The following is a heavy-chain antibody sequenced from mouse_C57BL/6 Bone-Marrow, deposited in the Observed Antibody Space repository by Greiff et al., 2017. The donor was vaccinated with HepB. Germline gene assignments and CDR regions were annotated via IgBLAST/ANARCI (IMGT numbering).Heavy chain of an antibody. J-gene: IGHJ2*01. D-gene: IGHD2-14*01. V-gene: IGHV5-6*01. CDR2: ISTGGTYT. Sequence: EVKLVESGGDLVKPGGSLKLSCAASGFTFSTSGMSWVRQSPDVRLEWVASISTGGTYTYYPDSVKGRFTISRATATNTLFLLMTSLKSEDSAIYYCARDRFDYYFDYWGQGTTLTVSS. CDR3: ARDRFDYYFDY. CDR1: GFTFSTSG.